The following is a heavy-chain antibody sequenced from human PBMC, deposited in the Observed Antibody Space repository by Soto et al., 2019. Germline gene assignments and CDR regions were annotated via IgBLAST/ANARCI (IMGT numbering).Heavy chain of an antibody. CDR2: ISHNAGSI. CDR1: GFAISNYA. V-gene: IGHV3-64D*08. Sequence: GVPLSLSCTVFGFAISNYAMHWVRQAPGKGLEYVSSISHNAGSIYYADSVKGRFTISRDNSKGTLYLQMSSLRPEDTAVYYCVKDRWIDYWGQGALVTVSA. J-gene: IGHJ4*02. CDR3: VKDRWIDY. D-gene: IGHD2-15*01.